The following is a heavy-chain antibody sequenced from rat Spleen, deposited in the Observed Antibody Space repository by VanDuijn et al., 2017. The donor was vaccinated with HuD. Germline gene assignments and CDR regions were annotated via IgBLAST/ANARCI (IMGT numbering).Heavy chain of an antibody. J-gene: IGHJ3*01. Sequence: EVKLVESGGGLVQPGRSLKLSCAASGFNFNDYWMTWIRQAPGKGLEWIASITNTGDSTYYPDSVKGRFTISRDNAKSTLYLQMNSLRSEDTATYYCTRDWVYPFTYWGQGTLVTVSS. D-gene: IGHD1-9*01. CDR2: ITNTGDST. CDR3: TRDWVYPFTY. V-gene: IGHV5-31*01. CDR1: GFNFNDYW.